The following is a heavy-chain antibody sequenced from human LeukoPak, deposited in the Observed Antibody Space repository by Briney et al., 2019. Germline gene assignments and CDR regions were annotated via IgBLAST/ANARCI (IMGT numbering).Heavy chain of an antibody. CDR1: SYTFTSYG. V-gene: IGHV1-69*04. J-gene: IGHJ5*02. CDR3: ARSPDIVVVPAAFFGSGWFDP. CDR2: IIPILGIA. D-gene: IGHD2-2*01. Sequence: SVKVSCKASSYTFTSYGISWVRQAPGQGLEWMGRIIPILGIANYAQKFQGRVTITADKSTSTAYMELSSLRSEDTAVYYCARSPDIVVVPAAFFGSGWFDPWGQGTLVTVSS.